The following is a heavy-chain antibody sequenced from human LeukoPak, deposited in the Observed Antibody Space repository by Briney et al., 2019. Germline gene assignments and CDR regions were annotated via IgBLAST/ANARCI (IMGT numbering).Heavy chain of an antibody. CDR2: ISSSSGYI. CDR3: ARELYCGGDCYDAFDI. V-gene: IGHV3-21*01. D-gene: IGHD2-21*02. Sequence: GGSLRLSCATSGFTFSAYSMNWVRHAPGKGLEWVSAISSSSGYIYYADSVKGRFTISRDNAKNSLYLQMNSLRAEDTAVYYCARELYCGGDCYDAFDIWGQGTMVTVSS. J-gene: IGHJ3*02. CDR1: GFTFSAYS.